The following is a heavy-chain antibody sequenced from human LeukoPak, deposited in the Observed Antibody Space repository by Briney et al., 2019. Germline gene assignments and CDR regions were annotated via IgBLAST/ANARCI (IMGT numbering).Heavy chain of an antibody. D-gene: IGHD3-9*01. V-gene: IGHV3-74*01. CDR2: INGDGSST. Sequence: GGSLRLSCAASGFTFSSFWMHWVRQAPGKGLVLVSRINGDGSSTSYADSVKGRFTVSRDNSKNMLYLQMNSLRAEDTAVYYCAHLGYDILTGYYNWGQGTLVFVSS. CDR1: GFTFSSFW. J-gene: IGHJ4*02. CDR3: AHLGYDILTGYYN.